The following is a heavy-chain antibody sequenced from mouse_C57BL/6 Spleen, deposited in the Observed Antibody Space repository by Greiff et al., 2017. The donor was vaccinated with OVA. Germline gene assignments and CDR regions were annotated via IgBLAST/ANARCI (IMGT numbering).Heavy chain of an antibody. CDR1: GFSFNTYA. CDR3: VRHSEGLYYRYFDV. Sequence: EVKVVESGGGLVQPKGSLKLSCAASGFSFNTYAMNWVRQAPGKGLEWVARIRSKSNNYATYYADSVKDRFTISRDDSESMLYLQMNNLKTEDTAMYYCVRHSEGLYYRYFDVWGTGTTVTVSS. V-gene: IGHV10-1*01. J-gene: IGHJ1*03. CDR2: IRSKSNNYAT. D-gene: IGHD1-1*01.